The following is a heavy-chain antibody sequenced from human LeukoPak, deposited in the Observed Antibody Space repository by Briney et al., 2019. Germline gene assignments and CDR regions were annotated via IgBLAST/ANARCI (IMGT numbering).Heavy chain of an antibody. CDR2: INPNSGGT. CDR3: ARGLGSSSWYSYYYYYMDV. D-gene: IGHD6-13*01. Sequence: ASVKVSCKASGYTFTGYYMHWVRQAPGQGLEWMGWINPNSGGTNYAQKFQGRVTMTRDTSISTAYMELSRLRSDDTAVYYCARGLGSSSWYSYYYYYMDVWGKGTTVTVSS. J-gene: IGHJ6*03. CDR1: GYTFTGYY. V-gene: IGHV1-2*02.